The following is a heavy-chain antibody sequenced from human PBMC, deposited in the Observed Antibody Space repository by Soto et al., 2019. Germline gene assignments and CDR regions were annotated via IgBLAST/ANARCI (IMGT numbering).Heavy chain of an antibody. D-gene: IGHD2-21*01. V-gene: IGHV4-39*02. Sequence: PSETLSLTCNVSGGSISSSSYYWGWIRQPPGKGLEWIGSVYYTGTTYYNPSLKSRVTISVDTSKNHFSLKVTSLTAADTSVYYCARLKGAYSISTYNWFDPWGQGIQVTVSS. CDR2: VYYTGTT. CDR1: GGSISSSSYY. CDR3: ARLKGAYSISTYNWFDP. J-gene: IGHJ5*02.